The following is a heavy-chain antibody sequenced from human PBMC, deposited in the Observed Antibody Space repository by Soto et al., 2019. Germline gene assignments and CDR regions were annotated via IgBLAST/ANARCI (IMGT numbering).Heavy chain of an antibody. CDR1: GFTFSSYG. CDR2: ISYDGSNK. J-gene: IGHJ2*01. Sequence: QVQLVESGGGVVQPGRSLRLSCAASGFTFSSYGMHWVRQAPGKGLEWVAVISYDGSNKYYADSVKGRFTISRDNSKNTLYLQMNSLRAEDSAVYYCAKSERSPHDPIVHWYLDLWGRGTLVTVSS. D-gene: IGHD1-1*01. CDR3: AKSERSPHDPIVHWYLDL. V-gene: IGHV3-30*18.